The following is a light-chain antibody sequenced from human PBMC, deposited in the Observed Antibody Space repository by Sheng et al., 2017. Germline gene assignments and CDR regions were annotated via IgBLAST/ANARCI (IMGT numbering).Light chain of an antibody. CDR1: SSNIGAGYD. Sequence: QSVLTQPPSVSGAPGQRVTISCTGSSSNIGAGYDVHWYQQLPGTAPKLVIYGSSNRPSGVPDRFSGSKSGTSASLAITGLQAEDEADYYCQSYDSSLSGYVFGTGTKVTVL. CDR2: GSS. J-gene: IGLJ1*01. CDR3: QSYDSSLSGYV. V-gene: IGLV1-40*01.